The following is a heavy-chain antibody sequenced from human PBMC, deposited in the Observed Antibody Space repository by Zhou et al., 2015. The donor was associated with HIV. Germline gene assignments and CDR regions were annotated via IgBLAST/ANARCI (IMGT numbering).Heavy chain of an antibody. D-gene: IGHD6-6*01. CDR2: ISAYNGDT. CDR1: GYTFTTYD. V-gene: IGHV1-18*01. J-gene: IGHJ2*01. Sequence: QVQLVQSGVEVRKPGASVRVSCKASGYTFTTYDITWVRQAPGQGLEWMGWISAYNGDTNYAQNFQGRVTMTTDTSTSTAYMEVRGLRSDDTAVYFCARDRGGATRPDWRYFDLWGRGTLVTVSS. CDR3: ARDRGGATRPDWRYFDL.